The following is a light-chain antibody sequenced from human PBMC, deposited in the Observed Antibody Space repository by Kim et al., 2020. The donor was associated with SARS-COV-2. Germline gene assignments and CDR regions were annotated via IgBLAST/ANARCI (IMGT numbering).Light chain of an antibody. Sequence: GQTVRLTCQGASLRSYYASWYQHKPGQAPVLVIYGKNNRPSGIPDRFSGSSSGNTASLTITGAQAEDEADYYCNSRDSSGNRVYVFGTGTKVTVL. CDR1: SLRSYY. CDR2: GKN. CDR3: NSRDSSGNRVYV. V-gene: IGLV3-19*01. J-gene: IGLJ1*01.